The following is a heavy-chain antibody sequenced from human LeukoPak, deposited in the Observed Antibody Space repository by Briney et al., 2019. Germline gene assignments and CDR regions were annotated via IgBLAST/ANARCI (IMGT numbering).Heavy chain of an antibody. CDR1: GFTFSSYA. D-gene: IGHD1-14*01. J-gene: IGHJ4*02. V-gene: IGHV3-23*01. CDR3: ATSPDIEASGTLYYLDY. Sequence: GGSLRLSCAASGFTFSSYAMSWVRQAPGKGLEWVSSISGYGDYTYNADSVQGRFTISRDNSKNTLYLQMNSLRAEDAAIYYCATSPDIEASGTLYYLDYWGQGTLVTVSS. CDR2: ISGYGDYT.